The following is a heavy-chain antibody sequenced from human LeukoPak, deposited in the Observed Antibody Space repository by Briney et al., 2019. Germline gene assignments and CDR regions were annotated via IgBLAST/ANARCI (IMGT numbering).Heavy chain of an antibody. J-gene: IGHJ6*03. CDR3: ARGRGNNWNDGWYYYMDV. CDR1: GFTFSSYW. V-gene: IGHV3-7*01. CDR2: IKQDGSEK. D-gene: IGHD1-1*01. Sequence: SGGSLRLSCAASGFTFSSYWMSWVRQAPGKGLEWVANIKQDGSEKYYVDSVKGRFTISRDNAKNSLYLQMNSLRAEDTAVYYCARGRGNNWNDGWYYYMDVWGKGTTVTVSS.